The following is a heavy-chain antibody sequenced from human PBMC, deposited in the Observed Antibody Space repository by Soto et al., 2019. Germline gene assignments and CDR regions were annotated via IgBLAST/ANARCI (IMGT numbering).Heavy chain of an antibody. D-gene: IGHD6-6*01. CDR1: GFTFRSYD. CDR2: IGTAGDT. V-gene: IGHV3-13*01. J-gene: IGHJ4*02. CDR3: ARVAWEYSYDY. Sequence: GGSLRLSCAASGFTFRSYDIHWVRQATGKGLEWVSAIGTAGDTYYPGSVKGRFTISRENAKNSLYLQMNSLRAEDTAVYYCARVAWEYSYDYWGQGTLVTVSS.